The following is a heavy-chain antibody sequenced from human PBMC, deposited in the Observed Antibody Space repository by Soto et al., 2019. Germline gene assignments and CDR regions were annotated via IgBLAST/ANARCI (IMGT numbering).Heavy chain of an antibody. CDR2: MNPNSGNT. Sequence: QVQLVQSGAEVKKPGASVKVSCKASGYTFTSYDINWVRQATGQGLEWMGWMNPNSGNTGYAQKSQXXVTMTRKTSQTTAYMELVTLRSEAPAVYYCAREHSSGWSGYWGQGTLVTVSS. CDR1: GYTFTSYD. V-gene: IGHV1-8*01. D-gene: IGHD6-19*01. J-gene: IGHJ4*02. CDR3: AREHSSGWSGY.